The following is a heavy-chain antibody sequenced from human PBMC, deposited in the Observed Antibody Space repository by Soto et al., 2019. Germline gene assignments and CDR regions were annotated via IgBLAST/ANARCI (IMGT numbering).Heavy chain of an antibody. V-gene: IGHV1-18*04. Sequence: QVQLVQSGPDLKRPGASMKVSCKASGYTFTSYGISWVRQAPGQGLEWMAWISPLKGRTQYSQKAQGRVTLSTDTSSNTAYMEMTTLRVDDTAVYYCAMDYGDRPEYFKHWGQGTLVTGS. CDR1: GYTFTSYG. D-gene: IGHD4-17*01. J-gene: IGHJ1*01. CDR3: AMDYGDRPEYFKH. CDR2: ISPLKGRT.